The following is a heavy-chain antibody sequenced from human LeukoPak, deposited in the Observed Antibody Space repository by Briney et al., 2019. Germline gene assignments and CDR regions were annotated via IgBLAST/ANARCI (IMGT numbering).Heavy chain of an antibody. D-gene: IGHD4-23*01. J-gene: IGHJ3*02. CDR1: GGTFGSYA. V-gene: IGHV1-69*01. CDR2: IIPIFGTA. CDR3: ARAYLLETMVVNEYHDAFDI. Sequence: SVKDSCKASGGTFGSYAISWVRQAPGQGLEWMGGIIPIFGTANYAQKFQGRVTITADESTSTAYMELSSLRSEDTAVYYCARAYLLETMVVNEYHDAFDIWGQGTMVTVSS.